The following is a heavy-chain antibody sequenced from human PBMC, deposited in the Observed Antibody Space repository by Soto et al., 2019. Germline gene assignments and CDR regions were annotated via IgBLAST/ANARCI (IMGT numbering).Heavy chain of an antibody. J-gene: IGHJ3*02. CDR1: GYSFSTFA. V-gene: IGHV1-18*01. CDR3: ASFDIAAAYDAFDI. D-gene: IGHD6-13*01. Sequence: GASVKVSCKASGYSFSTFAIHWVRQAPGQRLEWMGWISAYNGNTNYAQKLQGRVTMTTDTSTSTAYMELRSLRSDDTAVYYCASFDIAAAYDAFDIWGQGTMVTV. CDR2: ISAYNGNT.